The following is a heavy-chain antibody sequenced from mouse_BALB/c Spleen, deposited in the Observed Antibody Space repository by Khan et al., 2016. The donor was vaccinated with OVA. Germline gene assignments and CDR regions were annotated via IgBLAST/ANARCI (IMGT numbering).Heavy chain of an antibody. Sequence: QVQLQQSGAELMKPGASVKISCKATGYAFSGYWIEWVKQRPGHGLEWIGEIFPGSFSSSYNEKFKGKATFTADISSNTAYMQLSSLTSEDSAVYYCAARRQGLRRDGFAYWGQGTLVTVSA. CDR2: IFPGSFSS. CDR3: AARRQGLRRDGFAY. J-gene: IGHJ3*01. CDR1: GYAFSGYW. V-gene: IGHV1-9*01. D-gene: IGHD2-4*01.